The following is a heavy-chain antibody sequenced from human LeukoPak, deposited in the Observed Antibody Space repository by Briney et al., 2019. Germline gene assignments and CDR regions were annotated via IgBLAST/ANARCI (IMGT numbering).Heavy chain of an antibody. V-gene: IGHV4-39*01. CDR2: IYYSGST. CDR3: ARLPPRIFHGWFDP. Sequence: PSETLSLTCTVSGGSISSSSYYWGWIRQPPGKGLEWIGSIYYSGSTYYNPSLKSRVTISVDTSKSQFSLKLSSVTAADTAVYYCARLPPRIFHGWFDPWGQGTLVTVSS. J-gene: IGHJ5*02. D-gene: IGHD2-15*01. CDR1: GGSISSSSYY.